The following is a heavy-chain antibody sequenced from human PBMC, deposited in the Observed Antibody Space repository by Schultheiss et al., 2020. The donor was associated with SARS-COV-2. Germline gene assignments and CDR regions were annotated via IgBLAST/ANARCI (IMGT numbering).Heavy chain of an antibody. J-gene: IGHJ5*02. CDR1: GFIVSSNY. Sequence: GGSLRLSCAASGFIVSSNYMNWVRQAPGKGLEWVANIKQDGSEKYYVDSVKGRFTISRDNAQNSLYLQMESLTVEDTAVYYCARGYVAGNWFDPWGQGTLVTVSS. CDR3: ARGYVAGNWFDP. D-gene: IGHD3-16*01. V-gene: IGHV3-7*01. CDR2: IKQDGSEK.